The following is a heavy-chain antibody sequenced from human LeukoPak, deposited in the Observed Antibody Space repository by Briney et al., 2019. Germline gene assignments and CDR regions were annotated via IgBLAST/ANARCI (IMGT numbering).Heavy chain of an antibody. CDR1: GFTFNSYG. CDR2: IRYDGSDK. CDR3: AKVKTMIVVVTPFDY. V-gene: IGHV3-30*02. J-gene: IGHJ4*02. Sequence: RGSLRLSCAASGFTFNSYGMHWVRQAPGKGLEWVAFIRYDGSDKYYADSVKGRFTISRDNSKNTLFLQMNSLRAEDTAVYYCAKVKTMIVVVTPFDYWGPGTLVTVSS. D-gene: IGHD3-22*01.